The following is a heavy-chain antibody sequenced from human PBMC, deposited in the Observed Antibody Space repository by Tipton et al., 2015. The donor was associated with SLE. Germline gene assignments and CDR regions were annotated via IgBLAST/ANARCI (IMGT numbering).Heavy chain of an antibody. CDR3: ARDGAAAGPYGMDV. J-gene: IGHJ6*02. CDR2: IYCSGNT. CDR1: GGSISSSSYY. V-gene: IGHV4-39*07. D-gene: IGHD6-13*01. Sequence: TLSLTCTVSGGSISSSSYYWGWIRQPPGKGLEWIGTIYCSGNTYYNPSLKSRVTISVDTSKNQFSLKLSSVTAADTAVYYCARDGAAAGPYGMDVWGQGTSVTVSS.